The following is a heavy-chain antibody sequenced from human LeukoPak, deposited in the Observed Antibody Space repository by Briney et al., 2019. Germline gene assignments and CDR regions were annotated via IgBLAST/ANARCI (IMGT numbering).Heavy chain of an antibody. Sequence: SETLSLTCTVSGGSISTSSYYWGWVRQPPGKGLEWIGNIFYSGSTYYNPSLKSRVTISVDTSKNQFSLKLSSVTAADTAVYYCARESAHYYYYYMDVWGKGTTVTVSS. CDR2: IFYSGST. J-gene: IGHJ6*03. CDR1: GGSISTSSYY. CDR3: ARESAHYYYYYMDV. V-gene: IGHV4-39*07.